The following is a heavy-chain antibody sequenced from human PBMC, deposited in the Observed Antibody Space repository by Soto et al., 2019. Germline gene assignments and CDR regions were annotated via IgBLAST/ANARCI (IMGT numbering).Heavy chain of an antibody. J-gene: IGHJ4*02. CDR2: VNPNNGHT. CDR3: VRLFYYGSGSWVE. D-gene: IGHD3-10*01. CDR1: GYTFTSYD. Sequence: QVQLVQSGAEVKKPGASVKVSCKASGYTFTSYDINWVRQATGQGLEWMGWVNPNNGHTGYAQKFQGRVTMTRNTYISTAYIELDSLRYEDTAVYYCVRLFYYGSGSWVEWGQGTLVTVSS. V-gene: IGHV1-8*01.